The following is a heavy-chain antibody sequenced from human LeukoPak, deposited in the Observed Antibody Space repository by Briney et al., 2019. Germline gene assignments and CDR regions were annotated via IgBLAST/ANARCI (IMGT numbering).Heavy chain of an antibody. CDR1: GGSISSGGYY. Sequence: SQTLSLTCTVSGGSISSGGYYWSWIRQHPGKGLEWIGYIYYSGSTYYNPSLESRVTISVDTSKNQFSLKLSSVTAADTAVYYCARRYGDFDAFDIWGQGTMVTVSS. J-gene: IGHJ3*02. CDR2: IYYSGST. CDR3: ARRYGDFDAFDI. V-gene: IGHV4-31*03. D-gene: IGHD4-17*01.